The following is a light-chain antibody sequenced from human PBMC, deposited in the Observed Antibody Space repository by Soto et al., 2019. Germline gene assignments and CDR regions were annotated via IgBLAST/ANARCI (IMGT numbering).Light chain of an antibody. Sequence: QSVLTQPASVSGSPGQSITISCTGTSSDVGGYNYVSWYQQHPGKAPKLMIYDVSNRPSGVSNRFSGSKSGNTASLTISGLPAEDEADYYCRSYTSSSTPYVFGTGTKLTVL. J-gene: IGLJ1*01. CDR3: RSYTSSSTPYV. V-gene: IGLV2-14*01. CDR1: SSDVGGYNY. CDR2: DVS.